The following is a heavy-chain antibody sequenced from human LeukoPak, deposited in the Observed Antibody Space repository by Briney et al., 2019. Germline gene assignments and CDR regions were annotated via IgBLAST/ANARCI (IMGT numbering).Heavy chain of an antibody. CDR3: ANEIRPNDY. J-gene: IGHJ4*02. Sequence: PGGSLRLSCAASGFTFYDYAMTWVRQAPGKGLEWVSAISISGSKTYYADSVKGRFTISRDNSKNTLYLQMNSLRAEDTAVYYCANEIRPNDYWGQGTQVTVSS. D-gene: IGHD4-17*01. V-gene: IGHV3-23*01. CDR2: ISISGSKT. CDR1: GFTFYDYA.